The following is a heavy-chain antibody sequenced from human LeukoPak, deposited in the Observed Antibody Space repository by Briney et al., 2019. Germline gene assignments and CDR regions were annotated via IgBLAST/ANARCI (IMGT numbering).Heavy chain of an antibody. J-gene: IGHJ6*04. Sequence: GGSLRLSCAASGFTFSGSAMHWVRQASGKGLEWVGRIRSKANSYATAYAASVKGRFTISRDDSKNTAYLQMNSLKTEDTAVYYCTRPLHTRVRGVPDVWGKGTTVTVSS. V-gene: IGHV3-73*01. CDR1: GFTFSGSA. CDR2: IRSKANSYAT. CDR3: TRPLHTRVRGVPDV. D-gene: IGHD3-10*01.